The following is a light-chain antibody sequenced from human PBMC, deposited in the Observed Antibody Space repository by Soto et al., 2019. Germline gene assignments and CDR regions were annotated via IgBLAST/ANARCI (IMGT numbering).Light chain of an antibody. J-gene: IGKJ5*01. CDR3: HRYGYGSDS. V-gene: IGKV3-20*01. CDR1: ETVTSRY. Sequence: EIVLTQSPGTLSLSPGERATLSCRASETVTSRYLAWYQQKPGQAPRLLIYAASSRATGIPDRFSGSGSGTDFTLTISRLDPEDAAVYYCHRYGYGSDSFGQGTRLEIK. CDR2: AAS.